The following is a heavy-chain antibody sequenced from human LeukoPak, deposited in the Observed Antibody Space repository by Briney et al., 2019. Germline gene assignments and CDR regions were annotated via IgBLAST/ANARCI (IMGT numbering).Heavy chain of an antibody. CDR3: ARVLSGSWDWFDP. CDR2: INYDGST. V-gene: IGHV3-74*01. J-gene: IGHJ5*02. CDR1: GFTFSNYW. D-gene: IGHD3-22*01. Sequence: GGSLRLSCAASGFTFSNYWMHWFRQAPGKGLVWVSRINYDGSTNYADSVKGRFTISRDNAKNTVYLQMNSLRVEDTAVYYCARVLSGSWDWFDPWGQGTLVTVSS.